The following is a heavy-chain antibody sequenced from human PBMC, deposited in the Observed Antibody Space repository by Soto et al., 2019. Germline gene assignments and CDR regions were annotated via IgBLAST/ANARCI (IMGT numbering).Heavy chain of an antibody. Sequence: ASVKVSCKASGYTFTSYDINWVRQATGQGLEWMGWMNPNSGNTGYAQKFQGRVTMTRNTSISTAYMELSSLRSEDTAVYYCASGHTVATNLDYWGQGTLVTVSS. CDR1: GYTFTSYD. J-gene: IGHJ4*02. CDR3: ASGHTVATNLDY. CDR2: MNPNSGNT. V-gene: IGHV1-8*01. D-gene: IGHD5-12*01.